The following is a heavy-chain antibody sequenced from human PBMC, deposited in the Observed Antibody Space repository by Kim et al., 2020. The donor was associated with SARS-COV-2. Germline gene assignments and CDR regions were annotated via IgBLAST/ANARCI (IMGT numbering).Heavy chain of an antibody. D-gene: IGHD3-10*01. CDR1: GYTFTSYY. CDR3: AREVYYYGSGSYYKRGSLYYYGMDV. V-gene: IGHV1-46*01. J-gene: IGHJ6*02. CDR2: INPSGGST. Sequence: ASVKVSCKASGYTFTSYYMHWVRQAPGQGLEWMGIINPSGGSTSYAQKFQGRVTMTRDTSTSTVYMELSSLRSEDTAVYYCAREVYYYGSGSYYKRGSLYYYGMDVWGQGTTVTVSS.